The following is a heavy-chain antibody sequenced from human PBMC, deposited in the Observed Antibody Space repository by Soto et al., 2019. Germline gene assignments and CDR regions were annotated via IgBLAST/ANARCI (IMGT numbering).Heavy chain of an antibody. CDR1: GVSISSGGYY. V-gene: IGHV4-31*03. CDR2: NYHPGST. Sequence: SETLSLTCNASGVSISSGGYYWTWIRQHPGKGLEWIGYNYHPGSTYYNPSLKRRVIISVDTSKNQFSLKLSSVTAADTAVYYCESSAYYYGMDVWGQGTTVTVSS. CDR3: ESSAYYYGMDV. J-gene: IGHJ6*02.